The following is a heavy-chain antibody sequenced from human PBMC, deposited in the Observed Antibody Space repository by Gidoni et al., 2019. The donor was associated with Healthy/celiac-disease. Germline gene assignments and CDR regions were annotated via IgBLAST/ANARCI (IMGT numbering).Heavy chain of an antibody. CDR3: ARDTGSGSYYNVGYYYYGMDV. V-gene: IGHV1-69*01. CDR2: IIPIFGTA. Sequence: QVQLGQSGAEVKKPGSAVKVSCKASGGTGSSYAISGGRQAPGQGLEWMGGIIPIFGTANYAQKFQGRVTITADESTSTAYMELSSLRSEDTAVYYCARDTGSGSYYNVGYYYYGMDVWGQGTTVTVSS. J-gene: IGHJ6*02. D-gene: IGHD3-10*01. CDR1: GGTGSSYA.